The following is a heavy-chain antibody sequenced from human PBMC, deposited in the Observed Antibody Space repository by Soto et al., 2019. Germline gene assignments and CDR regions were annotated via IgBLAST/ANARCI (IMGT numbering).Heavy chain of an antibody. V-gene: IGHV1-69*02. CDR1: GDTFNFYS. Sequence: QVQLVQSGAEVKRPGSSVKVSCKASGDTFNFYSINWVRQAPGVGLEWVGRVNPILSMSNYAQRFQGRVKMTAHKSTSTAYMELRSLRSEDTAIYYCASSYGSGYRAFDYWGQGALVTVSS. CDR3: ASSYGSGYRAFDY. CDR2: VNPILSMS. D-gene: IGHD3-10*01. J-gene: IGHJ4*02.